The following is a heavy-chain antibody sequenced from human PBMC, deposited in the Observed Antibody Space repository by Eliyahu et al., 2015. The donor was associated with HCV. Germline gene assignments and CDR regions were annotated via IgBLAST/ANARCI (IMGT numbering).Heavy chain of an antibody. J-gene: IGHJ4*02. Sequence: EVQLAESGGGLAQPGGSLRLSCAASGFTFSSYSMNWVRQAPGKGLEWVSYISSSSSTIYYADSVKGRFTISRDNAKNSLYLQMNSLRAEDTAVYYCARDRSELATIGELDYWGQGTLVTVSS. CDR2: ISSSSSTI. CDR1: GFTFSSYS. V-gene: IGHV3-48*01. D-gene: IGHD5-24*01. CDR3: ARDRSELATIGELDY.